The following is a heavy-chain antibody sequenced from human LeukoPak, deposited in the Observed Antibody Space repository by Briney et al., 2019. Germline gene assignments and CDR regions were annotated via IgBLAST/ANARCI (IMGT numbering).Heavy chain of an antibody. CDR1: GGSISSYY. CDR3: ARAPYSSSWYN. J-gene: IGHJ4*02. CDR2: IYYSGST. Sequence: SETLSLTCTVSGGSISSYYWSWTRQPPGKGLEWIGYIYYSGSTNYNPSLKSRVTISVDTSKNQFSLKLSSVTAADTAVYYCARAPYSSSWYNWGQGTLVTVSS. V-gene: IGHV4-59*01. D-gene: IGHD6-13*01.